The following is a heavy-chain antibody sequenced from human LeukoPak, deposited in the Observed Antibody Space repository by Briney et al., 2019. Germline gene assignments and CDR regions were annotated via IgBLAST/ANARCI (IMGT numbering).Heavy chain of an antibody. CDR2: INGYGSST. CDR3: ARDAPGNTALDY. CDR1: GFTLISYW. Sequence: PGGSLRLSCAASGFTLISYWMHWVRQASGKGLVWVSRINGYGSSTDFADSVKGRFTISRDNAKNTLYLQMNSLRAEDTAVYYCARDAPGNTALDYWGQGTLVTVSS. V-gene: IGHV3-74*01. J-gene: IGHJ4*02. D-gene: IGHD5-18*01.